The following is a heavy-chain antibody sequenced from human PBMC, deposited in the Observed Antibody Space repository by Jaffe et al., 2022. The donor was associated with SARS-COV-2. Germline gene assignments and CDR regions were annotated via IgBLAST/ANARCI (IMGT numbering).Heavy chain of an antibody. J-gene: IGHJ4*02. V-gene: IGHV1-46*01. Sequence: QVQLVQSGAEVKKPGASVKVSCKASAKSFTTYNVHWVRQAPGQGLEWMGMIDPSGGTNYPRNFQGRVTMTRDTSTATVYMELSSLRSDDTAVYFCATEVPAACFFDYWGQGTLITVSS. CDR3: ATEVPAACFFDY. D-gene: IGHD2-2*01. CDR2: IDPSGGT. CDR1: AKSFTTYN.